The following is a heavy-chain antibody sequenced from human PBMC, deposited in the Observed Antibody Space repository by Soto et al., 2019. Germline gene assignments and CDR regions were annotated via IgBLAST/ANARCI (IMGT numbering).Heavy chain of an antibody. Sequence: XGSLGLSCAASGFTFSDHYMSGIRQAPGKGLEWIGYSSNSGSFTRYADSVKGRFSISRDNAKNSLYLQINSLRGDDTAIYYCVRSGDNYNLLDYWGQGTPVTVSS. CDR2: SSNSGSFT. J-gene: IGHJ4*02. V-gene: IGHV3-11*06. D-gene: IGHD1-1*01. CDR1: GFTFSDHY. CDR3: VRSGDNYNLLDY.